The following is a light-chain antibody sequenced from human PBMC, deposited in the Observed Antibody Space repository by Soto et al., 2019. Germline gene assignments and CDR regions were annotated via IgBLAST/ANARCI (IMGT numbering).Light chain of an antibody. Sequence: SYELTQPPSVSVAPGQTARITCGGSNIGGRSVHWYQQKPGQAPILVVYDDRDRPSGIPERFSGSNSGNTATLTISRVEVGDEADYYCQVWDSSSDHWVFGGGTKLTFL. J-gene: IGLJ3*02. CDR2: DDR. CDR1: NIGGRS. CDR3: QVWDSSSDHWV. V-gene: IGLV3-21*02.